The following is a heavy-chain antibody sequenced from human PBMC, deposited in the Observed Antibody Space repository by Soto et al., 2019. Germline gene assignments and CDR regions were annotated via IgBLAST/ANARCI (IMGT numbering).Heavy chain of an antibody. CDR2: IYHSGST. D-gene: IGHD1-26*01. V-gene: IGHV4-39*01. CDR1: GDSISTSSYY. J-gene: IGHJ4*02. Sequence: QLQLQESGPGLLRPSETLTLTCTVSGDSISTSSYYWGWVRQPPGKGLEWIGTIYHSGSTFYKPSLRSRVTLSVDTSRNQFSLKVNSVTAADTATCYCARETGGAIDYWGQGILVTVSS. CDR3: ARETGGAIDY.